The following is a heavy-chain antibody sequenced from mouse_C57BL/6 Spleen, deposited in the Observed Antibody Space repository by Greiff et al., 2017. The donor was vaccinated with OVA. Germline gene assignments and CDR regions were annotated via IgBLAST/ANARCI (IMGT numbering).Heavy chain of an antibody. Sequence: VQLQQSGPVLVKPGASVKMSCKASGYTFTDYYMNWVKQSHGKSLEWIGVINPYNSGTSYNQKFKGKATLTVDKSSSTAYMKLNSLTSEDSAVYYCARGGFWYFDVWGTGTTVTVSS. J-gene: IGHJ1*03. CDR2: INPYNSGT. CDR3: ARGGFWYFDV. V-gene: IGHV1-19*01. CDR1: GYTFTDYY.